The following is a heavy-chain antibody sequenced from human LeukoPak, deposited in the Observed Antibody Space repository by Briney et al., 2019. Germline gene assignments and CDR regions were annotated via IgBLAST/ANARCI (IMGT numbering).Heavy chain of an antibody. CDR3: AVGNCPTTSCYPGVAFDI. D-gene: IGHD2-2*01. Sequence: SETLSLTCTVSGGSISSGSYYWSWIRQPAGKGLEWIGRIYTSGSTNYNPSLKSRVTISVDTSKNQFSLKLSSVTAADTAVYYCAVGNCPTTSCYPGVAFDIWGQGTMVTVSS. CDR1: GGSISSGSYY. J-gene: IGHJ3*02. V-gene: IGHV4-61*02. CDR2: IYTSGST.